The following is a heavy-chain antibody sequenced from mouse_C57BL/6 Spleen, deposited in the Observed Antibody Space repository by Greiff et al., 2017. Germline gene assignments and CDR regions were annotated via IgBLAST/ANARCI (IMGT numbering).Heavy chain of an antibody. V-gene: IGHV10-1*01. CDR2: IRSKSNNYAT. Sequence: EAGGGLVQPKGSLKLSCAASGFSFNTYAMNWVRQAPGKGLEWVARIRSKSNNYATYYADSVKDRFTISRDDSESMLYLQMNNLKTEDTAMYYCVGILGAYWGQGTLVTVSA. CDR1: GFSFNTYA. J-gene: IGHJ3*01. CDR3: VGILGAY.